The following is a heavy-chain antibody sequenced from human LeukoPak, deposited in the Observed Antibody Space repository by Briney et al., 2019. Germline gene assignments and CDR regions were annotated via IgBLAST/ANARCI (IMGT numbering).Heavy chain of an antibody. D-gene: IGHD3-10*02. CDR1: GFTFSNAW. V-gene: IGHV3-15*01. J-gene: IGHJ3*01. Sequence: PGGSLRLSCAASGFTFSNAWMSWVRQAPGKGLEWVGRIKSKTDGGTTDYAAPVKGRFTISRDDTKNTLYLQMNSLKTEDTAVYYCTTDMFPRNALDVWGQGTMVTVSS. CDR3: TTDMFPRNALDV. CDR2: IKSKTDGGTT.